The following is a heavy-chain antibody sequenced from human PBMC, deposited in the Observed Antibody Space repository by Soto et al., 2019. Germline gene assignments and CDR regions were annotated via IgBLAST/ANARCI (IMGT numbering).Heavy chain of an antibody. V-gene: IGHV3-33*01. CDR3: ARKLNRSGYYSRGWYYGMDV. D-gene: IGHD3-22*01. Sequence: RGGSLRLSCAASGFTFSSYGMHWVRQAPGKGLEWVAVIWYDGSNKYYADSVKGRFTISRDNSKNTLYLQMNSLRAEDTAVYYCARKLNRSGYYSRGWYYGMDVWGQGTTATVSS. CDR2: IWYDGSNK. CDR1: GFTFSSYG. J-gene: IGHJ6*02.